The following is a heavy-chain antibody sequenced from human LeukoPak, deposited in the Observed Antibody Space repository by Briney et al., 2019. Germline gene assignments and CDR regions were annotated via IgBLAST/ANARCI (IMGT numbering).Heavy chain of an antibody. CDR3: AASRDGYNYNFDY. CDR1: GFTFSSYA. CDR2: ISYDGSNK. D-gene: IGHD5-24*01. J-gene: IGHJ4*02. V-gene: IGHV3-30-3*01. Sequence: PGGSLRLSCAASGFTFSSYAMHWVRQAPGKGLEWVAVISYDGSNKYYADSVKGRFTIPRDNSKNTLYLQMNSLRAEDTAVYYCAASRDGYNYNFDYWGQGTLVTVSS.